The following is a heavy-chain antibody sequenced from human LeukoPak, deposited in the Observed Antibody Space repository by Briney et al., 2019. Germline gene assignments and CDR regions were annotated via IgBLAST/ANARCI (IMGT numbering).Heavy chain of an antibody. CDR3: ARDEGKWFGESYYYYYGMDA. CDR2: ISAYKSNT. CDR1: GYTFTSYG. J-gene: IGHJ6*02. D-gene: IGHD3-10*01. Sequence: VASVKVSCKASGYTFTSYGISWVRQAPGQGLEWMGWISAYKSNTTYAQKFQGRVTMTTDTSTSTAYMELRRLTSDDTAVYYCARDEGKWFGESYYYYYGMDAWGQGTTVSVSS. V-gene: IGHV1-18*01.